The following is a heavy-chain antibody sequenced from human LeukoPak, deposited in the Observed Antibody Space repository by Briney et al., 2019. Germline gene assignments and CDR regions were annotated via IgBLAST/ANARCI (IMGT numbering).Heavy chain of an antibody. CDR2: IYSSGST. Sequence: PSETLSLTCNVSVGSVRGYYWSWIRQPPGKGLEWIGYIYSSGSTNYNPSPKSRVTMSVDTSKNQFSLKLSSVTAADTAVYYCARVFDSGSQAYFYYMDVWGKGTTVTISS. J-gene: IGHJ6*03. V-gene: IGHV4-59*02. CDR1: VGSVRGYY. D-gene: IGHD3-10*01. CDR3: ARVFDSGSQAYFYYMDV.